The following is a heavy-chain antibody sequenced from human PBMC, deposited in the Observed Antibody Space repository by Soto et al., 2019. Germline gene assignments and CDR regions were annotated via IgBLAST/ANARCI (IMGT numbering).Heavy chain of an antibody. CDR2: INAANGNT. D-gene: IGHD4-17*01. CDR3: ARPDSTVTLPGGNFDL. CDR1: GYIFTNYA. J-gene: IGHJ2*01. Sequence: QVLLVQSGAEVRKPGASVKVSCKASGYIFTNYALHWVRQAPGQRLEWMGWINAANGNTKYSQKFQDRVTITSDTSANTAYMELSSLRSEDTAVYYCARPDSTVTLPGGNFDLWGRGTPVTVSS. V-gene: IGHV1-3*01.